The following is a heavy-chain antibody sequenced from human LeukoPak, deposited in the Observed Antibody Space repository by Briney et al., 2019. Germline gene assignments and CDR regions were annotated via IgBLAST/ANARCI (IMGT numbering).Heavy chain of an antibody. CDR3: ARIIAAAGNY. Sequence: PGGSLRLSCAASGFTFSSYAMPWVRQAPGKGLEWVAVISYDGSNKYYADSVKGRFTISRDNSKNTLYLQMNSLRAEDTAVYYCARIIAAAGNYWGQGTLVTVSS. CDR1: GFTFSSYA. J-gene: IGHJ4*02. CDR2: ISYDGSNK. V-gene: IGHV3-30-3*01. D-gene: IGHD6-13*01.